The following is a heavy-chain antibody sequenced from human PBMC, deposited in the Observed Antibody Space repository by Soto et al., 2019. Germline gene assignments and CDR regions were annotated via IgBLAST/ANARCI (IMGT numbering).Heavy chain of an antibody. CDR2: IGGSGGST. V-gene: IGHV3-23*01. CDR1: GFTFSSYA. J-gene: IGHJ4*02. Sequence: EVQLLESGGGLVQPGGSLRLSCAASGFTFSSYAMSWVRQAPGKGLEWVSAIGGSGGSTYYADSVKGRLTISRDNSKNTLYLQMNGLRAEDTAVYYCAKWWIQLWSIDYWGQGTLVTVSS. D-gene: IGHD5-18*01. CDR3: AKWWIQLWSIDY.